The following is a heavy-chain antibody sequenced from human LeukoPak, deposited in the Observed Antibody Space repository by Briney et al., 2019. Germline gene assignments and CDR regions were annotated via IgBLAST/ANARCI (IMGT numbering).Heavy chain of an antibody. CDR2: IYYSGST. Sequence: TLSLTCTVSGGSISSGGYYWSWIRQHPGKGLEWIGYIYYSGSTYYNPSLKSRVTISVDTSKNQFSLKLSSVTAADTAVYYCARDRDSRGYFDYWGQGTLVTVSS. CDR1: GGSISSGGYY. V-gene: IGHV4-31*03. CDR3: ARDRDSRGYFDY. D-gene: IGHD3-22*01. J-gene: IGHJ4*02.